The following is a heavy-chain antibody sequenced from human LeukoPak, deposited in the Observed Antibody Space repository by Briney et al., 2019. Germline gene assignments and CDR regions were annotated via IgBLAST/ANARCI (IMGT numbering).Heavy chain of an antibody. CDR1: GRSFSGYY. Sequence: PSETLSLTCAVYGRSFSGYYWSWIRQPPGKGLEWIGEINHSGSTNYNPSLKSRVTISVDTSKNQFSLKLSSVTAADTAVYYCATESSYDFWSGYFSYWGQGTLVTVSS. V-gene: IGHV4-34*01. CDR3: ATESSYDFWSGYFSY. CDR2: INHSGST. J-gene: IGHJ4*02. D-gene: IGHD3-3*01.